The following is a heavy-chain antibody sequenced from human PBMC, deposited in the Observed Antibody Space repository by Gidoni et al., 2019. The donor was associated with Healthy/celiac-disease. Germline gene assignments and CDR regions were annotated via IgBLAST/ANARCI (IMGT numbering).Heavy chain of an antibody. CDR2: ISYDGSNK. J-gene: IGHJ4*02. CDR1: GFTFSSYA. V-gene: IGHV3-30-3*01. CDR3: ARDSEWELLDY. Sequence: QVQPVAPGGGVVQSGRSLRLFCAAPGFTFSSYAMHWVRQAPVKGLEWVAVISYDGSNKYYADSVKGRFTISRDNSKNTLYLQMNSLRAEDTAVYYCARDSEWELLDYWGQGTLVTVSS. D-gene: IGHD1-26*01.